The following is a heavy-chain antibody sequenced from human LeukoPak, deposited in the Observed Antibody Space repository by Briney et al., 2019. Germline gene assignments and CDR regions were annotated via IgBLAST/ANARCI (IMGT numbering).Heavy chain of an antibody. J-gene: IGHJ6*03. Sequence: ASVKVSCKASGYTFTSYGISGVRQAPGQGLGWMGWISAYNGNTNYAQKLHGRVTMTTDTSTTTAYMELRSLRSDDTAVYYCARGHYYDSLYYMDVWGKGTTVTVSS. CDR1: GYTFTSYG. CDR3: ARGHYYDSLYYMDV. V-gene: IGHV1-18*01. D-gene: IGHD3-22*01. CDR2: ISAYNGNT.